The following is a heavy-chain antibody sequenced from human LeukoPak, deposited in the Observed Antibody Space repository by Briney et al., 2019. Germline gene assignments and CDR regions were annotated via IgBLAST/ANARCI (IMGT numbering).Heavy chain of an antibody. V-gene: IGHV4-34*01. Sequence: PSETLSLTCTVSGVSISRNYWSWIRQPPGKGLEWIGEINHSGSTNYNPSLKSRVTISVDTSKNQFSLKLSSVTAADTAVYYCARRQLGPYYYYYYMDXXXKGTTVTVSS. D-gene: IGHD6-6*01. CDR1: GVSISRNY. CDR3: ARRQLGPYYYYYYMDX. J-gene: IGHJ6*03. CDR2: INHSGST.